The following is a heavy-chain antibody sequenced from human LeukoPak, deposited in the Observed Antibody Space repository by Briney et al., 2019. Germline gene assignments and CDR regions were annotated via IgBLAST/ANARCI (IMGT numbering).Heavy chain of an antibody. CDR1: GFTFRTHC. CDR3: AKETRGVGATKGTFDY. J-gene: IGHJ4*02. D-gene: IGHD1-26*01. CDR2: ITSSSSYI. Sequence: GGSLRLSCAASGFTFRTHCMNWVRQAPWKGLEWVSSITSSSSYIYYADSVKGRFTISRDNAKNSLYLQMNSLRVEDTAVYYCAKETRGVGATKGTFDYWGQGTLVTVSS. V-gene: IGHV3-21*01.